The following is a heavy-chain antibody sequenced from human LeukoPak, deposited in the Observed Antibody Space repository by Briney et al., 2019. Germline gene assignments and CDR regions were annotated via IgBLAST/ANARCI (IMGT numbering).Heavy chain of an antibody. D-gene: IGHD6-13*01. Sequence: SETLSLTCTVSGGSISSYYWSWIRQPPGKGLEWIGYIYYSGSTNYNPSLKSRVTISVDTSKNQFSLKLSSVTAADTAVHYCARSGVRYSSSWYLVYWGQGTLVTVSS. J-gene: IGHJ4*02. CDR2: IYYSGST. CDR1: GGSISSYY. CDR3: ARSGVRYSSSWYLVY. V-gene: IGHV4-59*01.